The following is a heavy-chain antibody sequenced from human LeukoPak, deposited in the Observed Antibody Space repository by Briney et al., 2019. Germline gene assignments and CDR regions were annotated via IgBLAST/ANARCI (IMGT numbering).Heavy chain of an antibody. CDR2: INSDGSIT. CDR3: ARDKIAVAGD. CDR1: AFTLSTYW. D-gene: IGHD6-19*01. J-gene: IGHJ4*02. Sequence: SGGSLRLSCAPSAFTLSTYWMHWVRQAPGKGLVWVSRINSDGSITTYADSVKGRFTISRDNAKNRLFLQMNSLRAGDTAVYYCARDKIAVAGDWGQGTLVTVSS. V-gene: IGHV3-74*01.